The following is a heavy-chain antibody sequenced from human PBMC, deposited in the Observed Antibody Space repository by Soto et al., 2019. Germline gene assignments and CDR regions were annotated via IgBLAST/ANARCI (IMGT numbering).Heavy chain of an antibody. CDR2: ISGGGGAK. Sequence: PGGSLRLSCTASGFTFNSYFMSWARQAPGEGLEWISAISGGGGAKYYSDTVKGRFTISRDNSNNTLYLQMNSLRADDTAVYYCAKSLAASNFRLDVWGHGTRVTVSS. CDR3: AKSLAASNFRLDV. V-gene: IGHV3-23*01. CDR1: GFTFNSYF. J-gene: IGHJ6*02. D-gene: IGHD2-15*01.